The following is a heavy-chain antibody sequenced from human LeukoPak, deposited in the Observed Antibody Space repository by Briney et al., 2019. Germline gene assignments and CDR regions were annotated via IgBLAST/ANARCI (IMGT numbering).Heavy chain of an antibody. V-gene: IGHV1-2*02. Sequence: GASVMVSCKASGYTFTGYYMHWVRQAPGQGLEWMGWINPNSGGTNYAQKFQGRVTMTRDTSISTAYMELSRLRSDDTAVYYCASNNIVVVPAATHGGFDPWGQGTLVTVSS. CDR3: ASNNIVVVPAATHGGFDP. D-gene: IGHD2-2*01. J-gene: IGHJ5*02. CDR1: GYTFTGYY. CDR2: INPNSGGT.